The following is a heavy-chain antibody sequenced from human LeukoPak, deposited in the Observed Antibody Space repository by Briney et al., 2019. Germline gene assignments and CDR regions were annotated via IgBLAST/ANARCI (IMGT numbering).Heavy chain of an antibody. CDR2: INWNGGST. CDR3: ARAHSIYYYDSSGYRAFDI. V-gene: IGHV3-20*04. D-gene: IGHD3-22*01. CDR1: GFTFDDYG. J-gene: IGHJ3*02. Sequence: GGSLRLSCAASGFTFDDYGMSWVRQAPGKGLEWVSGINWNGGSTGYADSVKGRFTISRDNAKNSLYLQMNSLRAEDTALYYCARAHSIYYYDSSGYRAFDIWGQGTMVTVSS.